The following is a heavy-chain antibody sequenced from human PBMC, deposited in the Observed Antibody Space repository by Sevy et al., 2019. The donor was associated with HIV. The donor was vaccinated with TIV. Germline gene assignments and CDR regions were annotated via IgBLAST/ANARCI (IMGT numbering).Heavy chain of an antibody. V-gene: IGHV3-9*01. D-gene: IGHD5-18*01. CDR2: ISWNSGSI. CDR3: AKDLTATSYGTHLFDY. CDR1: GFTFDDYA. Sequence: GGSLRLSCAASGFTFDDYAMHWVRQAPGKGLEWVSGISWNSGSIGYAYSVKGRFTISRDNAKNSLYLQMNSLRAEDTALYYCAKDLTATSYGTHLFDYWGQGTLVTVSS. J-gene: IGHJ4*02.